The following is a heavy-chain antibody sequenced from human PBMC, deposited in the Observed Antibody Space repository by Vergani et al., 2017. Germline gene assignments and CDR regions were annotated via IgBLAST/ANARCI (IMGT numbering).Heavy chain of an antibody. Sequence: QVQLQQWGAGLLKPSETLSLTCAVYGGSFSGYYWSWIRQPPGKGLEWIGEINHSGSTNSNPTLMSRVTISVDTSKNQFSLKLSSVTAADTAVYYCARGPYYYDSSGYRYWGQGTLVTVSS. V-gene: IGHV4-34*01. J-gene: IGHJ4*02. CDR3: ARGPYYYDSSGYRY. CDR1: GGSFSGYY. CDR2: INHSGST. D-gene: IGHD3-22*01.